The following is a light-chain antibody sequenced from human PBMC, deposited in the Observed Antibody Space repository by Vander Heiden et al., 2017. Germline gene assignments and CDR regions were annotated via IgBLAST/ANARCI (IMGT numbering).Light chain of an antibody. CDR2: GKN. J-gene: IGLJ3*02. Sequence: SSELTQDPAVSVALGQTVGIAGQGDSLRNYYASWYQQKPGQAPVLVIYGKNNRPAWIPDRFSGSSSGNTASLTITGAQAEDEADYYCNSRDSSCNHLVFGGGTKLTVL. V-gene: IGLV3-19*01. CDR3: NSRDSSCNHLV. CDR1: SLRNYY.